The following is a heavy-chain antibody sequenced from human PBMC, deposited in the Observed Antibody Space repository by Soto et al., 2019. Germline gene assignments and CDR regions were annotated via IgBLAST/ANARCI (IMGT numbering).Heavy chain of an antibody. D-gene: IGHD3-22*01. V-gene: IGHV1-69*13. J-gene: IGHJ4*02. Sequence: GASVKVSCKASGGTFSSYAISWVRQAPGKGLEWMGGIIPIFGTANYAQKFQGRVTITADESTSTAYMELSSLRSEDTAVYYCARDYYDSSGYYYAVDYWGQGTLVTVSS. CDR2: IIPIFGTA. CDR3: ARDYYDSSGYYYAVDY. CDR1: GGTFSSYA.